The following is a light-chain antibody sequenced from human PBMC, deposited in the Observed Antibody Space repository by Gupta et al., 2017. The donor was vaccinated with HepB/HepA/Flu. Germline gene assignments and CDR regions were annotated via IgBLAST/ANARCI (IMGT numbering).Light chain of an antibody. Sequence: QAVLTQPPSASGTPGQRVTISCSGSSSNIGSYTVNWYQQLPGTAPKLLIYGNNDRPSGVPVRFSGSKSVTSASLAISGLQSADEADYYCAAWDDSLNGYIFGAGTKVTVL. J-gene: IGLJ1*01. V-gene: IGLV1-44*01. CDR1: SSNIGSYT. CDR2: GNN. CDR3: AAWDDSLNGYI.